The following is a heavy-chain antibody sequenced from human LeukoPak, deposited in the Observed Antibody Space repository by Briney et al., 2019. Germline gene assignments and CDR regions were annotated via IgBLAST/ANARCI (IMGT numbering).Heavy chain of an antibody. CDR3: AKDSQYYDFWSGYYTVRYFDY. CDR1: GFTFSSYG. Sequence: GSLRLSCAASGFTFSSYGMHWVRQAPGKGLEWVAVIWYDGSNKYYADSVKGRFTISRDNSKNTLYLQMNSLRAEDTAVYYCAKDSQYYDFWSGYYTVRYFDYWGQGTLVTVSS. CDR2: IWYDGSNK. V-gene: IGHV3-33*06. D-gene: IGHD3-3*01. J-gene: IGHJ4*02.